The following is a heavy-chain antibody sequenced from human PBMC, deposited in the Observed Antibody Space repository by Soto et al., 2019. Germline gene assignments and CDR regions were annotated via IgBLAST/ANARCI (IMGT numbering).Heavy chain of an antibody. CDR2: IHYSGST. CDR1: GGSVSSGSYY. D-gene: IGHD5-18*01. J-gene: IGHJ5*02. Sequence: SETLFLTCTVSGGSVSSGSYYWSWIRQPPGKGLEWIGNIHYSGSTIYTPSLKSRVTISVDTSKTQSSLKLSSVPAADTAFFSCARGLPYSYGYVSWFDPWGQGTLVTVSS. CDR3: ARGLPYSYGYVSWFDP. V-gene: IGHV4-61*01.